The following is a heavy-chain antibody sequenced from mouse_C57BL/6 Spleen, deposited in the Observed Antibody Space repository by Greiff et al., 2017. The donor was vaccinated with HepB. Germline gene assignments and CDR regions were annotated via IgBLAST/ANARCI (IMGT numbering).Heavy chain of an antibody. CDR1: GFTFSSYA. V-gene: IGHV5-4*01. Sequence: EVQGVESGGGLVKPGGSLKLSCAASGFTFSSYAMSWVRQTPEKRLEWVATISDGGSYTYYPDNVKGRFTISRDNAKNNLYLQMSHLKSEDTAMYYCARDCYYYGSPYFDYWGQGTTLTVSS. CDR2: ISDGGSYT. D-gene: IGHD1-1*01. J-gene: IGHJ2*01. CDR3: ARDCYYYGSPYFDY.